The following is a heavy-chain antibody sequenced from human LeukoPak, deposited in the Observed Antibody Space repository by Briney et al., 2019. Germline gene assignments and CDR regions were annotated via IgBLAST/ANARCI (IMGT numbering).Heavy chain of an antibody. CDR1: GFTFSSYS. CDR2: ISSSSSYI. D-gene: IGHD6-13*01. Sequence: GGSLRLSCAASGFTFSSYSMNWVRQAPGKGLEWVSSISSSSSYIYCADSVKGRFTISRDNAKNSLYLQMNSLRAEDTAVYYCAGGSSWYLDYWGQGTLVTVSS. J-gene: IGHJ4*02. V-gene: IGHV3-21*01. CDR3: AGGSSWYLDY.